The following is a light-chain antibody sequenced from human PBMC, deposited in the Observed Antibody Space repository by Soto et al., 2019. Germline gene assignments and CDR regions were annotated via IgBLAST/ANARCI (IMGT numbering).Light chain of an antibody. J-gene: IGKJ2*01. CDR3: RQYGRSPLMYT. V-gene: IGKV3-20*01. Sequence: EIVLTQSPGTLSLSPGERATLSCRASQSITSNFLAWYQQKPGQAPRLLIYGASTRAAGVPERFSGSGSGTVFTLTITRLEPEDFAVYYCRQYGRSPLMYTFGQGTKLGV. CDR2: GAS. CDR1: QSITSNF.